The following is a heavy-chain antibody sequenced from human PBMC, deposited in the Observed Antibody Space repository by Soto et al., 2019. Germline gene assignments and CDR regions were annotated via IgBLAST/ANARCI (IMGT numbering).Heavy chain of an antibody. D-gene: IGHD3-3*01. CDR2: IVVGSGNT. Sequence: SVKVSCKASGFTFTTSGIHWVRQARGQGLEWMGWIVVGSGNTKYNQKFQERVTLTRDMATDTAYMDLRSLTSADTAIYYCAAVVPPSGILERLGLDPWGQGTLVTVSS. CDR1: GFTFTTSG. CDR3: AAVVPPSGILERLGLDP. J-gene: IGHJ5*02. V-gene: IGHV1-58*02.